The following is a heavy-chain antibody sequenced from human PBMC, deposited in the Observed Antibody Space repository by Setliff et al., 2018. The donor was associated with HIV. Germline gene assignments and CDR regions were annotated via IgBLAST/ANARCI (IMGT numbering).Heavy chain of an antibody. CDR2: IYHSGST. CDR3: ARQWYYYDSSGYYPDAFDI. V-gene: IGHV4-38-2*01. D-gene: IGHD3-22*01. Sequence: SETLSLTCAVSGYSISSGYYWGWIRQPPGKGLGWIGSIYHSGSTYDSPSLKSRVIISVDTSKNQFSLKLNSVTAADTAIYYCARQWYYYDSSGYYPDAFDIWGQGTMVTVSS. J-gene: IGHJ3*02. CDR1: GYSISSGYY.